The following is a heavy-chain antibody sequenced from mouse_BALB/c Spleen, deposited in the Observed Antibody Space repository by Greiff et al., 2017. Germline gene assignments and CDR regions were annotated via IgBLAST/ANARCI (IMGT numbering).Heavy chain of an antibody. CDR1: GFNIKDYY. CDR2: IDPENGNT. CDR3: ARSNGYYFWFAY. J-gene: IGHJ3*01. D-gene: IGHD2-3*01. V-gene: IGHV14-1*02. Sequence: EVHLVESGAELVRPGALVKLSCKASGFNIKDYYMHWVKQRPEQGLEWIGWIDPENGNTIYDPKFQGKASITADTSSNTAYLQLSSLTSEDTAVYYCARSNGYYFWFAYWGQGTLVTVSA.